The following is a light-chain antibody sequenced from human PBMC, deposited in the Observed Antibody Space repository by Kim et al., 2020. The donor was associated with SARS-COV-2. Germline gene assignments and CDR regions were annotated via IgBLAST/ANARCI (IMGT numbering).Light chain of an antibody. CDR2: ELT. V-gene: IGLV2-8*01. Sequence: VTIACSGARGGFSGYSGYTSVSWYQQHPGTAPKLLIYELTTRPSCVPNRFSGSKSGNTAFLTVSGLQAEDEADYYCTTHANSNYIFGTGTKVTVL. CDR3: TTHANSNYI. J-gene: IGLJ1*01. CDR1: RGGFSGYSGYTS.